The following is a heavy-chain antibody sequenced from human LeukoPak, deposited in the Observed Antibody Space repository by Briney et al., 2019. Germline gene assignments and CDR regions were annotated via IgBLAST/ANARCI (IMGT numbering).Heavy chain of an antibody. Sequence: ASVKVSCKAAGYTFTSYGISWVRCVRQAPGQGLEGMGWISAYNGNTNYAKKFQGRVTMTTDTSTSTAYMELRSLRSDDTAVYYCARADVYSSGWLVAEYFQHWGQGTLVTVSS. D-gene: IGHD6-19*01. CDR2: ISAYNGNT. J-gene: IGHJ1*01. CDR3: ARADVYSSGWLVAEYFQH. CDR1: GYTFTSYG. V-gene: IGHV1-18*01.